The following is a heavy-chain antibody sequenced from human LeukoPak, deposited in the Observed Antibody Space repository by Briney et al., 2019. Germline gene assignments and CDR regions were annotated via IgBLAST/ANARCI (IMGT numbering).Heavy chain of an antibody. J-gene: IGHJ4*02. CDR2: IYYSGST. CDR3: ARGGDGYNGRDLDY. CDR1: GGSISSSSYY. Sequence: SETLSLTCTVSGGSISSSSYYWGWIRQPPGKGLEWIGSIYYSGSTYYNPSLKSRVTISVDTSKNQFSLKLSPVTAADTAVYYCARGGDGYNGRDLDYWGQGTLVTVSS. V-gene: IGHV4-39*07. D-gene: IGHD5-24*01.